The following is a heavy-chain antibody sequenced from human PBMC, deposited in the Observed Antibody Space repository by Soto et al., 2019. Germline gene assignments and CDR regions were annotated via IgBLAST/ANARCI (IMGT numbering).Heavy chain of an antibody. Sequence: QLQLQESGPGLVKPSETLSLTCSVSDDSINSDNYYWGWLRQPPGKGLEWIGSIYYRGTAYYNPSLQTRVTISLDKSKGQFSLKLNSVTAADSAVYFCARLEGLATISYYFDVWGPGALVTVSS. CDR3: ARLEGLATISYYFDV. D-gene: IGHD3-9*01. CDR1: DDSINSDNYY. J-gene: IGHJ4*02. V-gene: IGHV4-39*01. CDR2: IYYRGTA.